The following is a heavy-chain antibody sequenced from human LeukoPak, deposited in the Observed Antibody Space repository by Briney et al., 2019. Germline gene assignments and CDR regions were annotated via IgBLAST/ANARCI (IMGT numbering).Heavy chain of an antibody. Sequence: SSETLSLTCAVYGGSFSGYYWSWIRQPPGKGLEWIGEINHSGSTNYNPSLKSRVTISVDTSKNQFSLKLSSVTAADTTVYYCARGPPPIPYRYGYPPNFDFWGPGTLVTVSS. J-gene: IGHJ4*02. V-gene: IGHV4-34*01. CDR3: ARGPPPIPYRYGYPPNFDF. CDR2: INHSGST. D-gene: IGHD5-18*01. CDR1: GGSFSGYY.